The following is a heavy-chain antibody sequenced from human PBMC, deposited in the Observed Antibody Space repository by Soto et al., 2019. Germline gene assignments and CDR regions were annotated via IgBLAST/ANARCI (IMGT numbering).Heavy chain of an antibody. J-gene: IGHJ4*02. Sequence: GASVKVACKSSGYTFTGYYMHWVRQAPGQGLEWMGWINPNSGNTNYAQKLQGRVTMTTDTSTSTAYMELRSLRSDDTAVYYCARDSELECFDYWGQGTLVTVSS. CDR3: ARDSELECFDY. V-gene: IGHV1-18*04. D-gene: IGHD1-26*01. CDR2: INPNSGNT. CDR1: GYTFTGYY.